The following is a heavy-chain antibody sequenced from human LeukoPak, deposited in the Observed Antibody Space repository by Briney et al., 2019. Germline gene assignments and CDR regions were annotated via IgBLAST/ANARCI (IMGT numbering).Heavy chain of an antibody. CDR1: GYTFTSYY. V-gene: IGHV1-46*01. D-gene: IGHD2-2*03. Sequence: ASVKVSCKASGYTFTSYYMHWMRQAPGQGLEWMGIINPGGGSTSYAQKFQGRVTMTRDTSTSTVYMELSSLRSEDTAVYYCARGAPGYCSSTSCFDPWGQGTLVTVSS. J-gene: IGHJ5*02. CDR2: INPGGGST. CDR3: ARGAPGYCSSTSCFDP.